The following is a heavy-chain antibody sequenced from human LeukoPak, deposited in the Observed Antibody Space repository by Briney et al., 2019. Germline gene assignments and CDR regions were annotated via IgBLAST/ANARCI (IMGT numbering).Heavy chain of an antibody. J-gene: IGHJ4*02. CDR2: IYHSGST. CDR1: GYSISSGYY. CDR3: ARDLMIPTMIVGGNYFDY. D-gene: IGHD3-22*01. Sequence: SETLSLTCTVSGYSISSGYYWGWIRQPPGKGLEWIGSIYHSGSTYYNPSLKSRVTISVDTSKNQFSLKLSSVTAADTAVYYCARDLMIPTMIVGGNYFDYWGQGTLVTVSS. V-gene: IGHV4-38-2*02.